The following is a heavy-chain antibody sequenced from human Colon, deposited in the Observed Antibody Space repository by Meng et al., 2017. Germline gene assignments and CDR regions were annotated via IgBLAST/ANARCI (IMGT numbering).Heavy chain of an antibody. CDR1: GFTFNNYG. D-gene: IGHD1-26*01. J-gene: IGHJ5*02. V-gene: IGHV3-30*18. Sequence: GGSLRLSCAASGFTFNNYGMHWVRQAPGKGLEWVAVISYDGSDKNYADSVKGRFTISRDNSKHTLYLQMNSLRVEDMAVYYCAKNSGSYWTPGINWFDPWGQGTLVTVSS. CDR3: AKNSGSYWTPGINWFDP. CDR2: ISYDGSDK.